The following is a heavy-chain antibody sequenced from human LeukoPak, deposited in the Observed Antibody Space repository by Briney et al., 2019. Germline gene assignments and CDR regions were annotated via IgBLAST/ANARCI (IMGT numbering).Heavy chain of an antibody. CDR2: ISWDGGST. Sequence: GGSLRLSCAASGFTFDDYTMHWVRQAPGKGLEWVSLISWDGGSTYYADSVKGRFTISRDNSKNSLYLQMNSLRAEDTAVYYCAKDEYYYGSGSCFDYWGQGTLVTVSS. V-gene: IGHV3-43*01. D-gene: IGHD3-10*01. CDR1: GFTFDDYT. J-gene: IGHJ4*02. CDR3: AKDEYYYGSGSCFDY.